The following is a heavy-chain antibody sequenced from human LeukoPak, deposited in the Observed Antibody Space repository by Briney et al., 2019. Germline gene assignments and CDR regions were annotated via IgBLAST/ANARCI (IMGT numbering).Heavy chain of an antibody. J-gene: IGHJ4*02. Sequence: SETLSLTCTVSGGSISSYYWSWIRQPPGKGLEWIGYIYYSGSTNYNPSLKSRVTISVDTSKNQFSLKLSSVTAADTAMYYCARGGYYSPYWGQGTLVTVSS. CDR2: IYYSGST. D-gene: IGHD3-10*01. V-gene: IGHV4-59*01. CDR3: ARGGYYSPY. CDR1: GGSISSYY.